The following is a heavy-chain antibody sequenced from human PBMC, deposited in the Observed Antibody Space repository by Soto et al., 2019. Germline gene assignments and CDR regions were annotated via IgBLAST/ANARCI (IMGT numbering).Heavy chain of an antibody. CDR3: ARDRRRFCSGGSCYWGDLDY. D-gene: IGHD2-15*01. CDR2: ISAYNGNT. J-gene: IGHJ4*02. V-gene: IGHV1-18*01. Sequence: ASVKVSCKASGYTFTSYGISWVRQAPGQGLEWMGWISAYNGNTNYAQKLQGRVTMTTDTSTSTAYMELRSLRSDDTAVYYCARDRRRFCSGGSCYWGDLDYWGQGTLVTV. CDR1: GYTFTSYG.